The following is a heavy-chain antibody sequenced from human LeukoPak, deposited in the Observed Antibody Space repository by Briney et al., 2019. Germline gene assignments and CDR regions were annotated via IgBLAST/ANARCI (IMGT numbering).Heavy chain of an antibody. Sequence: SETLSLTCTVSGGSISSYYWSWIRQPPGKGLEWIGYIYYSGSTNYNPSLESRVTISVDTSKNQFSLKLSSVTAADTAVYYCAISDGYCSSTTCYNPFDYWGQGTLVTVSS. V-gene: IGHV4-59*01. J-gene: IGHJ4*02. CDR2: IYYSGST. CDR3: AISDGYCSSTTCYNPFDY. CDR1: GGSISSYY. D-gene: IGHD2-2*02.